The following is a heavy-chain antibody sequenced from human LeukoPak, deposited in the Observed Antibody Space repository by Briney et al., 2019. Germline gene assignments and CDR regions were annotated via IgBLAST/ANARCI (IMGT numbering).Heavy chain of an antibody. CDR3: ARESITYYYDMGWFDP. CDR2: IYYSGST. Sequence: PSETLSLTCTVSGYSISSGYYWGWIRQPPGKGLEWIGSIYYSGSTYYNPSLKSRVTISVDTSKNQFSLKLSSVTAADTAVYYCARESITYYYDMGWFDPWGQGTLVTVSS. V-gene: IGHV4-38-2*02. D-gene: IGHD3-22*01. J-gene: IGHJ5*02. CDR1: GYSISSGYY.